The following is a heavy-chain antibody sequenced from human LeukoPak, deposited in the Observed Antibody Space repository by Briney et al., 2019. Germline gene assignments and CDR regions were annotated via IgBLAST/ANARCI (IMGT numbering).Heavy chain of an antibody. Sequence: SETLSLTCTVSGYSISSGYYWGWIRQPPGKGLEWIGSIYHSGSTYYNPSLKSRVTISVDTSKNQFSLKLSSATAADTAVYYCARVARYYDFWSGYPDYYYYYMDVWGKGTTVTVSS. V-gene: IGHV4-38-2*02. D-gene: IGHD3-3*01. J-gene: IGHJ6*03. CDR1: GYSISSGYY. CDR2: IYHSGST. CDR3: ARVARYYDFWSGYPDYYYYYMDV.